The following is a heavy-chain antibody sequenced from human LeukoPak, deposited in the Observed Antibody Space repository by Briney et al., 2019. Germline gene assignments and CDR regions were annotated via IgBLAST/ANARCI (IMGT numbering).Heavy chain of an antibody. Sequence: SETLSLTCAVYGGSFSGYYWSWIRQPPRKGLEWIGEINHSGSTNYNPSLKSRVTISVDTSKNQFSLKLSSVTAADTAVYYCARIPGYCSSTSCYDGGAYYYYYMDVWGKGTTVTVSS. CDR3: ARIPGYCSSTSCYDGGAYYYYYMDV. J-gene: IGHJ6*03. V-gene: IGHV4-34*01. CDR2: INHSGST. CDR1: GGSFSGYY. D-gene: IGHD2-2*01.